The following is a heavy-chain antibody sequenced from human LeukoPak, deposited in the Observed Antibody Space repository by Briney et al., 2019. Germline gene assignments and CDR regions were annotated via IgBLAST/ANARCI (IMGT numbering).Heavy chain of an antibody. J-gene: IGHJ4*02. CDR3: AKEAYYDLWSGHYKGGLDS. CDR1: GFTYDDYG. CDR2: ISGSGGNT. D-gene: IGHD3-3*01. Sequence: GSLRLSCAASGFTYDDYGMSWVRQAPGKGLEWVSAISGSGGNTSYADSVKGRFTFSRDNSKNTIFLQMNSLRVEDTAVYYCAKEAYYDLWSGHYKGGLDSWGPGTPVTVSS. V-gene: IGHV3-23*01.